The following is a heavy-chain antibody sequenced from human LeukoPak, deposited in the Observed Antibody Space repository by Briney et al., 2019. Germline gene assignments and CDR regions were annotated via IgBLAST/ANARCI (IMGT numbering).Heavy chain of an antibody. D-gene: IGHD2-2*01. CDR3: ARVGGHCTSTSCPPPDY. CDR2: IESSSRYI. V-gene: IGHV3-21*01. CDR1: GFTFSSYK. J-gene: IGHJ4*02. Sequence: GGSLRLSCAASGFTFSSYKMDWVGEAPGKGVEWVSFIESSSRYIYQADSVKCRFTISRDNAKSSVFLQMNSLRAEDTAVYYCARVGGHCTSTSCPPPDYWGQGTLVTVSS.